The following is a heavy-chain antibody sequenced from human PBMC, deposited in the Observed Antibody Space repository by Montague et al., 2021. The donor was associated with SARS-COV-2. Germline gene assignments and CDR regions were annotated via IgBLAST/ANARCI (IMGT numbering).Heavy chain of an antibody. V-gene: IGHV3-9*01. J-gene: IGHJ6*02. D-gene: IGHD3-10*01. CDR2: ISWNSGSI. CDR3: AKDMGPYGSGPYGMDV. Sequence: SRRLSLSASGFTFDDYAMHWVRQAPGKGLEWVSGISWNSGSIGYADSVKGRFTISRDNAKNSLYLQMNSLRAEDTALYYCAKDMGPYGSGPYGMDVWGQGTTVTVSS. CDR1: GFTFDDYA.